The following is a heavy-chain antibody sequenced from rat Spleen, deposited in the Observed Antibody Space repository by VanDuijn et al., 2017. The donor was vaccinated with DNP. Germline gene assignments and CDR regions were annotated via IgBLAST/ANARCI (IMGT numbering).Heavy chain of an antibody. CDR3: TTRTRGLNFDH. CDR2: IVYDGTRT. V-gene: IGHV5S10*01. D-gene: IGHD4-4*01. J-gene: IGHJ2*01. Sequence: EVQLVESGGGLVKPGRSLKLPWSASGFTCNSSNLAWVRQTPKKDLEWVATIVYDGTRTYYRDSVRGRFTISRDNAKTTLYLQMDSLRSEDTATYYCTTRTRGLNFDHWAQGVMVTVSS. CDR1: GFTCNSSN.